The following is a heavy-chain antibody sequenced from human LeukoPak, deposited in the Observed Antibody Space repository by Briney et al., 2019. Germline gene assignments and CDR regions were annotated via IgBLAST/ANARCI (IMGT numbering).Heavy chain of an antibody. J-gene: IGHJ4*02. CDR2: VHTSGDT. Sequence: SETLSLTCTVSGGSISSYYWSWIRQPAGKGLEWIGRVHTSGDTNYNPSLKSRVTMSVDTSKNQFSLKLSSVTAADTAVYYCATGPPPDFDYWGQGTLVTVSS. CDR1: GGSISSYY. V-gene: IGHV4-4*07. CDR3: ATGPPPDFDY.